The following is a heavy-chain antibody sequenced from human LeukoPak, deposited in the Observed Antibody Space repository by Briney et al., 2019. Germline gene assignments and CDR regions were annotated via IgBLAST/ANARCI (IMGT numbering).Heavy chain of an antibody. CDR1: GGSISINSYY. Sequence: SETLSLTCTVSGGSISINSYYWGWIRQPPGKGLEWIGHIYYSGTTYYSPPLKSRVTISVDTSKNQFSLKLNSVTAADTAVYYCARMGRIAVAGLDYWGQGTLVTVSS. CDR3: ARMGRIAVAGLDY. J-gene: IGHJ4*02. V-gene: IGHV4-39*07. D-gene: IGHD6-19*01. CDR2: IYYSGTT.